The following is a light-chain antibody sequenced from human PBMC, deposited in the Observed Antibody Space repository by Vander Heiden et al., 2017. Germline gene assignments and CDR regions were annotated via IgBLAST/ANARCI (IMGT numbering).Light chain of an antibody. J-gene: IGKJ1*01. V-gene: IGKV2-30*01. CDR3: MQGRYWPT. Sequence: EVVMPRSLLSLPVPLGQSPSISCRSSQSLVCIDGNTYWTWFRQRPGQSPRRLSYQVSNRDSGVPDRFSGRWSGTEFTLKTSRVEAEDVGIYYCMQGRYWPTFGQGTKVEIK. CDR1: QSLVCIDGNTY. CDR2: QVS.